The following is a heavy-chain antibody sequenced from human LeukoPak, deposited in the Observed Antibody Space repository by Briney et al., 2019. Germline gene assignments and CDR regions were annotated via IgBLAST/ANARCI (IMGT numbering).Heavy chain of an antibody. J-gene: IGHJ2*01. D-gene: IGHD6-19*01. Sequence: ASVKVSCKASGYTFTGYYMHWVRQAPGQGPEWMGWINPNSGGTNYAQKFQGRVTMTRDTSISTAYMELSRLRSDDTAVYYCARGRGSGWYWYFDLWGRGTLVTVSS. CDR1: GYTFTGYY. CDR2: INPNSGGT. V-gene: IGHV1-2*02. CDR3: ARGRGSGWYWYFDL.